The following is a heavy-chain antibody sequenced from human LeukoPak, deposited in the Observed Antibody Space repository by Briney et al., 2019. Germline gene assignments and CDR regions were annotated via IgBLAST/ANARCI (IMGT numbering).Heavy chain of an antibody. Sequence: SETLSLTCTVSGGSISSYYWSRIRQPAGKGLEWIGRIYTTGSTNYNPSLKSRVTMSVDTSKNQFSLKLTSVTAADTAVYYCARDPYGSGSYANFDYWGQGTLVTVSS. CDR2: IYTTGST. J-gene: IGHJ4*02. D-gene: IGHD3-10*01. CDR1: GGSISSYY. CDR3: ARDPYGSGSYANFDY. V-gene: IGHV4-4*07.